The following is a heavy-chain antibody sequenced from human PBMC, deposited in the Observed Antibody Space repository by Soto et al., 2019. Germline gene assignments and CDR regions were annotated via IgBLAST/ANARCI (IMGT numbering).Heavy chain of an antibody. V-gene: IGHV1-8*01. Sequence: QVQLVQSGAEVKKPGASVKVSCKASGYTFTSYDINWVRQATGQGLEWMGWMNPNSGNTGYAQKFQGRVTMTRKTSISTAYRELISLRSEETAVYYCASPAGNYAFWRGYSYEIWGQGTMVTVSS. J-gene: IGHJ3*02. CDR3: ASPAGNYAFWRGYSYEI. D-gene: IGHD3-3*01. CDR2: MNPNSGNT. CDR1: GYTFTSYD.